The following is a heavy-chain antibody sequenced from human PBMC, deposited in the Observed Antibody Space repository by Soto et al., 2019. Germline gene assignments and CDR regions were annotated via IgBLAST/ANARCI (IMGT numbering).Heavy chain of an antibody. D-gene: IGHD3-10*01. CDR3: AKDQHYYGSGSDY. J-gene: IGHJ4*02. CDR2: ISYDGSNK. V-gene: IGHV3-30*18. CDR1: GFTFSSYG. Sequence: QVQLVESGGGVVQPGRSLRLSCAASGFTFSSYGMHWVRQAPGKGLEWVAVISYDGSNKYYADSVKGRFTISRDNSKNTLYLQINSLRAEDTAVYYCAKDQHYYGSGSDYWGQGTLVTVSS.